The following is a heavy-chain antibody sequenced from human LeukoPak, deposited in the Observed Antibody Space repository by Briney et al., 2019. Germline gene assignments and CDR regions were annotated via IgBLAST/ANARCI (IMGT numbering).Heavy chain of an antibody. J-gene: IGHJ5*02. D-gene: IGHD2-2*01. Sequence: SETLSLTCTVSGGSISSSTYYWGWIRRPPGKGLEWIGSIYYSGTTYYNPSLKNRVTISVDTSKNQFSLKLSSVTAADTAVYYCARDRMTGYCSSTSCYEGGYNWFDPWGQGTLVTVSS. CDR2: IYYSGTT. CDR1: GGSISSSTYY. V-gene: IGHV4-39*02. CDR3: ARDRMTGYCSSTSCYEGGYNWFDP.